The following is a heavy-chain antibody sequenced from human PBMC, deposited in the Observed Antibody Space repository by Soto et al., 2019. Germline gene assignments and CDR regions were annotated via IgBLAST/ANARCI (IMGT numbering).Heavy chain of an antibody. CDR2: IYYSGST. J-gene: IGHJ6*02. D-gene: IGHD6-25*01. CDR3: ARAKRNYSYGMDV. CDR1: GGSMSSYY. V-gene: IGHV4-59*01. Sequence: SETLSLTCTVSGGSMSSYYWSWIRQPPGKELEWIGYIYYSGSTNYNPSLKSRVTISVDTSKNQFSLKLSSVTTADTAVYYCARAKRNYSYGMDVWGQGTTVTVS.